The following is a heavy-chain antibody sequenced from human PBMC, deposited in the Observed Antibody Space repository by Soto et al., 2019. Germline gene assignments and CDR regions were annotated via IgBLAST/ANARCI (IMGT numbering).Heavy chain of an antibody. CDR2: IYYSGST. Sequence: LSLTCTVSGGSISSYYWSWIRQPPGKGLEWIGYIYYSGSTNYNPSLKSRVTISVDTSKNQFSLKLSSVTAADTAVYYCARDTPDLRFEPWGHGTRVT. CDR3: ARDTPDLRFEP. CDR1: GGSISSYY. V-gene: IGHV4-59*01. J-gene: IGHJ5*02.